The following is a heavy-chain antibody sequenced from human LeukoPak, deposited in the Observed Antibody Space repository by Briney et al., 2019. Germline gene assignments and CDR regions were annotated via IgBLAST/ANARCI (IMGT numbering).Heavy chain of an antibody. J-gene: IGHJ4*02. Sequence: SETLSLTCTVSGDSINSYYRSWIRQPPGKGLEWIGFIYYSGTTNYNPSLKSRVTISVDTSKNQFSLKLSSVTAADTAVYYCARVGRNFVTGTTYFDYWGQGTLVTVSS. CDR3: ARVGRNFVTGTTYFDY. V-gene: IGHV4-59*01. CDR2: IYYSGTT. CDR1: GDSINSYY. D-gene: IGHD1-7*01.